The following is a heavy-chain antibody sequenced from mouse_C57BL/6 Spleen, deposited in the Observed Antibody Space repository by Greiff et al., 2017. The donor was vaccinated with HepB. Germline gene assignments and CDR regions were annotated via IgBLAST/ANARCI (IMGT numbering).Heavy chain of an antibody. CDR1: GFTFSSYA. CDR2: ISDGGSYT. CDR3: AREGYWFAY. J-gene: IGHJ3*01. V-gene: IGHV5-4*01. Sequence: EVKVVESGGGLVKPGGSLKLSCAASGFTFSSYAMSWVRQTPEKRLEWVATISDGGSYTYYPDNVKGRFTISRDNAKNNLYLQMSHLKSEDTAMYYCAREGYWFAYWGQGTLVTVSA.